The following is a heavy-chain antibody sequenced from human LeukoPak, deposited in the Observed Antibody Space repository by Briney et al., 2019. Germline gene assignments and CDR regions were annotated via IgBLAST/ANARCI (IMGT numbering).Heavy chain of an antibody. Sequence: GGSLRLSCAASGFTVSSNYMSWVRQAPGKGLEWVSVIYGGGSTYYADSVKGRFTISRDNSKNTLYLQMNSLRDEDTAVYYCATLTHGSGSYFNRLFDFWGQGTLVTVSS. D-gene: IGHD3-10*01. V-gene: IGHV3-53*01. CDR1: GFTVSSNY. CDR3: ATLTHGSGSYFNRLFDF. J-gene: IGHJ4*02. CDR2: IYGGGST.